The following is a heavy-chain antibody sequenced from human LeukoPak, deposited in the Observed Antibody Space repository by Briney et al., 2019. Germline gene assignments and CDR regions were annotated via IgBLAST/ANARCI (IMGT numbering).Heavy chain of an antibody. J-gene: IGHJ6*02. V-gene: IGHV1-18*01. CDR3: ARESVRFLEWLQRYYYYGMDV. CDR2: ISAYNGNT. D-gene: IGHD3-3*01. Sequence: GASVKVSCKASGYTFTSYGISWVRQAPGQGLEWMGWISAYNGNTNYAQKLQGRVTMTTDTSTSTAYMELRSLRSDDTAVYYCARESVRFLEWLQRYYYYGMDVWGQGTTVTVSS. CDR1: GYTFTSYG.